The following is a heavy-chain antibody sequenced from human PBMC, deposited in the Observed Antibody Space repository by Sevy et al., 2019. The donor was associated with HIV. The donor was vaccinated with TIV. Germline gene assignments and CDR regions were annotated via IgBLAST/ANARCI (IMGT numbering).Heavy chain of an antibody. CDR3: TRARGGVAASGDY. CDR2: ISSRSSHI. D-gene: IGHD6-13*01. V-gene: IGHV3-21*06. J-gene: IGHJ4*02. Sequence: GGSLRLSCAASGFTLSTYSMNWVRQAPGKGLEWVSSISSRSSHIYYADSVKGRFTVSRDNAKNSVYLQMNSLRAEDTAMYYCTRARGGVAASGDYWGQGTLVTVSS. CDR1: GFTLSTYS.